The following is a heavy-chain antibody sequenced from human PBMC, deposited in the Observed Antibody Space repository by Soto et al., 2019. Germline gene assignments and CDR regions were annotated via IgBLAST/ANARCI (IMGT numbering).Heavy chain of an antibody. D-gene: IGHD2-15*01. CDR1: GYTFSTFG. CDR2: ISAYTGNT. Sequence: GASVKVSCKTSGYTFSTFGISWVRQAPGQGLEWMGWISAYTGNTNYAQKLQGRVTMTTDTATNTAYMELRSLRSDDTAVYYCAKSSRYCSGGSCYPGAFDIWGQGTMVTVSS. J-gene: IGHJ3*02. CDR3: AKSSRYCSGGSCYPGAFDI. V-gene: IGHV1-18*01.